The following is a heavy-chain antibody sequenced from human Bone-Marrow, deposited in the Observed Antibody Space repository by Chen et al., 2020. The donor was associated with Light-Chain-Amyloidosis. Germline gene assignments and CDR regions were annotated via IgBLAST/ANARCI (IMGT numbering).Heavy chain of an antibody. V-gene: IGHV5-51*01. CDR2: IYPDDSDA. Sequence: VKKPGESLKISCKGSGYTFPNYWIGGVRQMPGKGREWMGVIYPDDSDARYSPSFEGQVTISADKSITTAYLQWRSLKASDTAMYYCARRRDGYNFDYWGQGTLVTVSS. CDR3: ARRRDGYNFDY. CDR1: GYTFPNYW. J-gene: IGHJ4*02. D-gene: IGHD5-12*01.